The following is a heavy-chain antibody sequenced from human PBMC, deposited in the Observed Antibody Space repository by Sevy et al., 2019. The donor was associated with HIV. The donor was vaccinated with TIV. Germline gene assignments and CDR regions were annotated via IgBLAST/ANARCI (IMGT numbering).Heavy chain of an antibody. D-gene: IGHD6-19*01. CDR3: AREDIRVAGIGYYFHS. J-gene: IGHJ4*02. CDR2: IWYDGTNK. V-gene: IGHV3-33*01. CDR1: GFSISGYG. Sequence: GGSLRLSCAASGFSISGYGMHLVRQAPGKGLEWVAVIWYDGTNKEYADSVKGRFTISRDNSKNTLYLQMNSLRADDTAVYYCAREDIRVAGIGYYFHSWGQGTLVTVSS.